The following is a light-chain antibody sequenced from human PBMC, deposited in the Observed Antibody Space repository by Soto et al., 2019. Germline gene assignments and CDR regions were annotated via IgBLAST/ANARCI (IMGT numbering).Light chain of an antibody. CDR3: PHPRTYTLS. CDR1: QDISTS. J-gene: IGKJ2*03. CDR2: PAS. V-gene: IGKV1-9*01. Sequence: DIQLTQSPSFLSASVGDRVTVSCRASQDISTSLAWFQQKAGKVPQLLVYPASALQDEVPSRFSGSGSGTYFTLTINNLQAEDFATYYCPHPRTYTLSFGQGTKLDIK.